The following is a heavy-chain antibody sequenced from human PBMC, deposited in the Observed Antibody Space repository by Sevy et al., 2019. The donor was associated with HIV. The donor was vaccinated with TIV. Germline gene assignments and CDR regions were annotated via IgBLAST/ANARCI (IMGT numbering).Heavy chain of an antibody. CDR3: TRDRSLLWFREDSSFDY. CDR2: IRSKAYGGTT. J-gene: IGHJ4*02. Sequence: GGSLRLSCTASGFTFGDYAMSWFRQAPGKGLEWVGFIRSKAYGGTTEYAASVKGRFTISRDDSKSIAYLQMNSLKTEDTAVYYCTRDRSLLWFREDSSFDYWGQGTLVTVSS. V-gene: IGHV3-49*03. D-gene: IGHD3-10*01. CDR1: GFTFGDYA.